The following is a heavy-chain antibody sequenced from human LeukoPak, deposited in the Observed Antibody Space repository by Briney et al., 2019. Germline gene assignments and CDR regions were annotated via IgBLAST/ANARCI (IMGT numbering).Heavy chain of an antibody. J-gene: IGHJ3*02. CDR3: ATHRDSSGHDEFDI. D-gene: IGHD3-22*01. CDR1: VDSTRIYL. CDR2: IYYSGST. V-gene: IGHV4-59*08. Sequence: SETLPLTCTGSVDSTRIYLWSGLRQPPGKGLEWIGYIYYSGSTNYNPSLKSRVTISVATSKHQFSLKLSSVTSAATAVYYRATHRDSSGHDEFDIWGQGTMVTVSS.